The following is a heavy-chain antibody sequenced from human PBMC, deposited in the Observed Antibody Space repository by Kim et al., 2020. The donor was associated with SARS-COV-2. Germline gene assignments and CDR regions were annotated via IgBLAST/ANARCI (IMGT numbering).Heavy chain of an antibody. CDR3: ARGGPDYVWGSYRHLDY. D-gene: IGHD3-16*02. Sequence: GGSLRLSCAASGFTFSSYEMNWVRQAPGKGLEWVSYISSSGSTIYYADSVKGRFTISRDNAKNSLYLQMNSLRAEDTAVYYCARGGPDYVWGSYRHLDYWGQGTLVTVSS. J-gene: IGHJ4*02. V-gene: IGHV3-48*03. CDR1: GFTFSSYE. CDR2: ISSSGSTI.